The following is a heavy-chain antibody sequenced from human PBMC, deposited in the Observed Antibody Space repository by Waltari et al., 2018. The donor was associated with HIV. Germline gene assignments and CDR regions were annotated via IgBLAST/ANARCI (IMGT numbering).Heavy chain of an antibody. V-gene: IGHV4-34*01. Sequence: QVQLQQWGAGLLKPSETLSLTCAVYGGSFTAYYWNWIRQAPGKGLEWIGEINPSGSTNYNSSLKSRVTISVDAAKNQFALKLTSVAAADMALYYCARGALPGLFDYWGQGTLVTVSS. CDR1: GGSFTAYY. CDR2: INPSGST. D-gene: IGHD2-2*01. J-gene: IGHJ4*02. CDR3: ARGALPGLFDY.